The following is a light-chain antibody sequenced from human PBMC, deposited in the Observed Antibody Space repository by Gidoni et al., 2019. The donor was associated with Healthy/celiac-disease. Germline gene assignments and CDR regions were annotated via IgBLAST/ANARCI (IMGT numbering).Light chain of an antibody. J-gene: IGKJ4*01. CDR3: QQSYNTPGTT. CDR2: AAS. CDR1: QSINSY. Sequence: IQMTQSPSSLPASVGDSVTITCRASQSINSYLYWYQQKPGKAPKLLIYAASSMQSGVPSRFSGSRSGTDFTLTISSLQPEDFATYYCQQSYNTPGTTFGGGTKVEIK. V-gene: IGKV1-39*01.